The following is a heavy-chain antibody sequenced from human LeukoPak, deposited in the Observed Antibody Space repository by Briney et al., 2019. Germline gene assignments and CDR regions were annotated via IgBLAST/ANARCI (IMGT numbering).Heavy chain of an antibody. V-gene: IGHV3-30-3*01. D-gene: IGHD3-22*01. Sequence: GGSLRLSCAASGFTFSSYAMHWVRQAPGKGLEWVAVISYDGSNKYYADSVKGRFTISRDNSKNKLYLQMNSLRAEDTAVYYCARDQNYYDSSGWAVDAFDIWGQGTMVTVSS. CDR2: ISYDGSNK. CDR3: ARDQNYYDSSGWAVDAFDI. CDR1: GFTFSSYA. J-gene: IGHJ3*02.